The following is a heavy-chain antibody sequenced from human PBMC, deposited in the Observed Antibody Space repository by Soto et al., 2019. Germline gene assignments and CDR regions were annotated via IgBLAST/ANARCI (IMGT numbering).Heavy chain of an antibody. CDR1: GYTFTSYG. Sequence: GASLKVSCKASGYTFTSYGISWVRQAPGQGLEWMGWISAYNGNTNYAQKLQGRVTMTTDTSTSTAYMELRSLRSDDTAVYYCASWSVAGTLDYWGQGXLVTVYS. CDR2: ISAYNGNT. CDR3: ASWSVAGTLDY. V-gene: IGHV1-18*04. J-gene: IGHJ4*02. D-gene: IGHD6-19*01.